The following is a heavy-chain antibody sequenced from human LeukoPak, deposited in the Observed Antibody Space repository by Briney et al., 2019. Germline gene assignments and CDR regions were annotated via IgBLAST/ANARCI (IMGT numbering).Heavy chain of an antibody. Sequence: SETLSLTCTVSGGSISSSSHYWGWIRQPPGKGLEWIGTIYYSGNTYYSPSLKIRVTISVDTSKNQFSLRLSSVTAADTAVYYCARDEYQLLRPRRYYGMDVWGQGTTVTVSS. D-gene: IGHD2-2*01. CDR3: ARDEYQLLRPRRYYGMDV. CDR2: IYYSGNT. J-gene: IGHJ6*02. V-gene: IGHV4-39*07. CDR1: GGSISSSSHY.